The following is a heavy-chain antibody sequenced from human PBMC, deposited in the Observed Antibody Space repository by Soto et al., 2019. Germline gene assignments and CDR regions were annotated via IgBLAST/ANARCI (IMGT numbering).Heavy chain of an antibody. Sequence: QVQLQESGPGLVKPSETLSLTCTVSGGSISSAYSSWIRQPAGKGLEWIGRIYPSGTTNYKPSLRSRLTLSRDASKNQFSLSLRSVTAADTAVYFCARDDYGSAGMDVWGQGTTVTVSS. J-gene: IGHJ6*02. CDR3: ARDDYGSAGMDV. D-gene: IGHD3-10*01. CDR1: GGSISSAY. CDR2: IYPSGTT. V-gene: IGHV4-4*07.